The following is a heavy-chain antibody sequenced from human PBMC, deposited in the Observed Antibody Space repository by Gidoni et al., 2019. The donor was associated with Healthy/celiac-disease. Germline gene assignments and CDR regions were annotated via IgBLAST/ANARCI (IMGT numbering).Heavy chain of an antibody. CDR2: INPSGGST. D-gene: IGHD3-16*01. J-gene: IGHJ6*02. V-gene: IGHV1-46*03. Sequence: QVQLVQSGAEVKKPGASVKVSCQASGYTFTSYYMPWVRQAPGQGLEWMGIINPSGGSTSYAQKFQGRVTMTRDTSTSTVYMELSSLRSEDTAVYYCARENGGVVPYYYYYYGMDVWGQGTTVTVSS. CDR3: ARENGGVVPYYYYYYGMDV. CDR1: GYTFTSYY.